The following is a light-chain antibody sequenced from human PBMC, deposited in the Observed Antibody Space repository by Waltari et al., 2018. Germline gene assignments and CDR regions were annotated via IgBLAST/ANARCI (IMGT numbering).Light chain of an antibody. CDR3: CSYAGSSTYV. J-gene: IGLJ1*01. CDR1: SRDVGSNYL. V-gene: IGLV2-23*01. CDR2: EGS. Sequence: QSALTQPASVSGSPGQSITISCTGTSRDVGSNYLVSWYQQHPGKAPKLMIYEGSKRPSGVSNRFSGSKSGNTASLTISGLQAEDEADYYCCSYAGSSTYVFGTGTKVTVL.